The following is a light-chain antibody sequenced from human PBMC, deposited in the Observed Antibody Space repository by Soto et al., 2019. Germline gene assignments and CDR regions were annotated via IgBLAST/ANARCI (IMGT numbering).Light chain of an antibody. CDR3: QQRSNWPPFT. Sequence: EIVLTQSPAPLSLSPGERATLSCRASQSVSSYLAWYQQKPGQAPRLLLYDAANRATGIPARVSRSGSGTDFTLTISSLEPEDFAVYACQQRSNWPPFTFGPGTKVDIK. CDR2: DAA. J-gene: IGKJ3*01. V-gene: IGKV3-11*01. CDR1: QSVSSY.